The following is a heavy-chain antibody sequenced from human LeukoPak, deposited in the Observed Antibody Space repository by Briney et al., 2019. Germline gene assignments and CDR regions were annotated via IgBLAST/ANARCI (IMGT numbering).Heavy chain of an antibody. V-gene: IGHV1-69*13. D-gene: IGHD5-18*01. J-gene: IGHJ3*02. CDR2: IIPIFGTA. Sequence: SVKVSCKASGGTFSSYAISWVRQAPGQGLEWMGGIIPIFGTANYAQKFQGRVTITADESTSTAYMELSSLRSEDAAVYYCARGGGYSYGFNAFDIWGQGTMVTVSS. CDR1: GGTFSSYA. CDR3: ARGGGYSYGFNAFDI.